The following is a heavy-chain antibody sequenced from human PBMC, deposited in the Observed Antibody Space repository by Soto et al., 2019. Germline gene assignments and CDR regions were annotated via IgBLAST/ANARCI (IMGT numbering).Heavy chain of an antibody. V-gene: IGHV1-69*12. J-gene: IGHJ4*02. Sequence: QVHLVQSGAEVKKPGSSVKVSCKASGGAFTSYSFHWVRQAPGQGLEWMGGIIPMSGTTNYALKFQGRVTMTADVPTNTAYIGLSSRRSEDPAIYYCARDNTGLDYWGQGTLVTVSS. CDR3: ARDNTGLDY. CDR1: GGAFTSYS. D-gene: IGHD1-1*01. CDR2: IIPMSGTT.